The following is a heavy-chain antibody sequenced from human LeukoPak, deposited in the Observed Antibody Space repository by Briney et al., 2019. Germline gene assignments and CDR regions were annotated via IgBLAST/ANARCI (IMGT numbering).Heavy chain of an antibody. D-gene: IGHD3-16*02. CDR1: GYTFSSYG. Sequence: ASVKVSCKASGYTFSSYGVNWVRQAPGQGLEWMGWVSPYNGDTNYAQKFQDRVTMTTDTSTNTAYMELRSLRSDDTAVYYCARGLRLGELSLFGYWGQGTLVTVSS. CDR2: VSPYNGDT. CDR3: ARGLRLGELSLFGY. J-gene: IGHJ4*02. V-gene: IGHV1-18*01.